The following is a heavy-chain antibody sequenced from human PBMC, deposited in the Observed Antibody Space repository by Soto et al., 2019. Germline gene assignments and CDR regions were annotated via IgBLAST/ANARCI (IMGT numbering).Heavy chain of an antibody. CDR1: GGSVSGYY. Sequence: QVQLQQWGAGLLKPSETLSLTCAVYGGSVSGYYWSWIRQPPGKGMECIGEINHSGSTNYNPSLKSRVTISVDTSKNQFSLKLSSVTAADTAVYYCASDPAAMGGVDNWCDPWCQVNLVTVSS. CDR2: INHSGST. V-gene: IGHV4-34*01. J-gene: IGHJ5*02. D-gene: IGHD2-2*01. CDR3: ASDPAAMGGVDNWCDP.